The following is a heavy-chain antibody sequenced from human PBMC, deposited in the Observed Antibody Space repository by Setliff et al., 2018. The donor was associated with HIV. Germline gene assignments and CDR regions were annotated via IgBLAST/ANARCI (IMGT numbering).Heavy chain of an antibody. D-gene: IGHD3-10*01. CDR3: ARKGVDLYFGVDAFDM. J-gene: IGHJ3*02. CDR2: VYYSGTT. Sequence: SETLSLTCGVSGYSLTSGYYWGWMRQSPGKGLEWIGSVYYSGTTKYNPSLNSRITISLDTSKNQFSLKLTSVTAADTSVYYCARKGVDLYFGVDAFDMWGQGTMVTVSS. V-gene: IGHV4-38-2*01. CDR1: GYSLTSGYY.